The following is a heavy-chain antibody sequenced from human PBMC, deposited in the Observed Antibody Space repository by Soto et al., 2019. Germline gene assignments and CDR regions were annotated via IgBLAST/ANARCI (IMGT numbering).Heavy chain of an antibody. D-gene: IGHD6-13*01. J-gene: IGHJ3*02. CDR1: GFTFSSYA. CDR2: ISYDGSNK. V-gene: IGHV3-30-3*01. Sequence: PGGSLRLSCAASGFTFSSYAMHWVRQAPGKGLEWVAVISYDGSNKYYADSVKGRFTISRDNSKNTLYLQMNSLRAEDTAVYYCARVRGIAAAGTGVDAFDIWGQGTMVTVS. CDR3: ARVRGIAAAGTGVDAFDI.